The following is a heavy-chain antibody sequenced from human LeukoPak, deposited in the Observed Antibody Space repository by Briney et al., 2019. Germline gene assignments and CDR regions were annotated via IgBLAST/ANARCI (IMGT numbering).Heavy chain of an antibody. D-gene: IGHD3-10*01. J-gene: IGHJ3*01. CDR3: ARVVRVITQDTSDV. Sequence: SVKVSCKTYGGGFSSFSITWVRQAPGQGLEWMGGIRPISETTDNAQKFQGRVTFTADEATTTAYLELNNLRSDDTAVYYCARVVRVITQDTSDVWGQGTVVIVSS. CDR2: IRPISETT. V-gene: IGHV1-69*01. CDR1: GGGFSSFS.